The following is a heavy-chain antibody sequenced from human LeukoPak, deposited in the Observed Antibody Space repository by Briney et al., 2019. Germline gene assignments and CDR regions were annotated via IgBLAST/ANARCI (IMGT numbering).Heavy chain of an antibody. CDR3: ATVLSAYGSYFDY. Sequence: GGSLRLSCAASGFTFSSYWMHWVRQAPGKGLVWVSRINNDGTSTSYADSVMGRFTVSRDNAKNTLYLQMNSLRAEDTSVYYCATVLSAYGSYFDYWGQGTLVTVSS. D-gene: IGHD5-12*01. V-gene: IGHV3-74*01. J-gene: IGHJ4*02. CDR2: INNDGTST. CDR1: GFTFSSYW.